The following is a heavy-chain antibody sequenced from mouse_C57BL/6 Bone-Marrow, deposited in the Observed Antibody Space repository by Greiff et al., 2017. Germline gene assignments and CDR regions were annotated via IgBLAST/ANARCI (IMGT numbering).Heavy chain of an antibody. D-gene: IGHD4-1*01. CDR3: ARDLGGISFAY. CDR1: GFTFSSYA. CDR2: ISDGGSYT. V-gene: IGHV5-4*01. Sequence: EVKLMESGGGLVKPGGSLKLSCAASGFTFSSYAMSWVRQTPEKRLEWVATISDGGSYTYYPDNVKGRFTISRDNAKNNLYLQMSHLKSEDTAMYYCARDLGGISFAYWGQGTLVTVSA. J-gene: IGHJ3*01.